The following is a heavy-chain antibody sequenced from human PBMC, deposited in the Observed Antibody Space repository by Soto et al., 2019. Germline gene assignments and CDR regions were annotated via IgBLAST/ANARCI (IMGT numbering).Heavy chain of an antibody. D-gene: IGHD3-22*01. J-gene: IGHJ4*02. V-gene: IGHV3-9*01. Sequence: PGGSLRLSCAASGFTFDDYAMHWVRQAPGKGLEWVSGISWNSGTIGYADSVKGRFTISRDNAKNSLYLQMNSLRNEDTALYYCTKGTWYYYDRSGYLDYWGQGTLVTLSS. CDR1: GFTFDDYA. CDR3: TKGTWYYYDRSGYLDY. CDR2: ISWNSGTI.